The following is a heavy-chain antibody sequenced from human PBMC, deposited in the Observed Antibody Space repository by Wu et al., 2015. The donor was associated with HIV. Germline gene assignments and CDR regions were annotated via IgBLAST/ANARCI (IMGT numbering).Heavy chain of an antibody. CDR2: VNPNSGYT. Sequence: QVQLVQSGAEVKKPGASVKVSCKVSGYTLTELSMHWVRQAPGKGLEWMGWVNPNSGYTAYAQKFQGRVTMTRSTSISTVYMELSSLRSEDTAVYYCARSDYGDLDYWGQGTLVTVSS. CDR3: ARSDYGDLDY. J-gene: IGHJ4*02. CDR1: GYTLTELS. D-gene: IGHD4-17*01. V-gene: IGHV1-8*01.